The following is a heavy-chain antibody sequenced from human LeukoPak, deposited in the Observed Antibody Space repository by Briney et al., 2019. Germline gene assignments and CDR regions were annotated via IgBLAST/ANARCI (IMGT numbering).Heavy chain of an antibody. D-gene: IGHD3-9*01. Sequence: PGGSLRLSCAASGFTFSSNAMHWVRQAPGKGLEWVAIIPYDGSNEYYADSVKGRFTVSRDTSKNTLYLQMNRLRAEDTAVYYCARPVLRFFDWYALDIWGQGTMVTVSS. J-gene: IGHJ3*02. CDR2: IPYDGSNE. CDR3: ARPVLRFFDWYALDI. V-gene: IGHV3-30-3*01. CDR1: GFTFSSNA.